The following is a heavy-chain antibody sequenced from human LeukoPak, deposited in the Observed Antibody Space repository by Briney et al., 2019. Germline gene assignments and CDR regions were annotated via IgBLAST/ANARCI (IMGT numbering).Heavy chain of an antibody. CDR1: GFTFSSYG. CDR3: ARASTMIVVGLDY. Sequence: GGSLRLSCAASGFTFSSYGMSWVRQAPGKGLEWVSYISSSSSTIYYADSVKGRFTISRDNAKNSLYLQMNSLRAEDTAVYYCARASTMIVVGLDYWGQGTLVTVSS. CDR2: ISSSSSTI. V-gene: IGHV3-48*01. D-gene: IGHD3-22*01. J-gene: IGHJ4*02.